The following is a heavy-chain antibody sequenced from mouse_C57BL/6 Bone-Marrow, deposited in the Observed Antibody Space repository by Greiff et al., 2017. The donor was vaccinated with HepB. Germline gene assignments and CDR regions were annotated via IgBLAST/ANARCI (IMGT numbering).Heavy chain of an antibody. D-gene: IGHD2-10*02. CDR3: ARMYGNYGRAMDY. CDR2: IYPGSGST. Sequence: QVQLQQPGAELVKPGASVKMSCKASGYTFTSYWITWLKQRPGQGLEWIGDIYPGSGSTNYNEKFKSKATLTVDTSSSTAYMQLSSLTSEDSAVYYCARMYGNYGRAMDYWGQGTSVTVSS. J-gene: IGHJ4*01. V-gene: IGHV1-55*01. CDR1: GYTFTSYW.